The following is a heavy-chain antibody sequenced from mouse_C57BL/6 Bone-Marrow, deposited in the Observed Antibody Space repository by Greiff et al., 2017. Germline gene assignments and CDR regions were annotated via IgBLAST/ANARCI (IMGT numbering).Heavy chain of an antibody. Sequence: VQLKESGPELVKPGASVKISCKASGYTFTDYNMDWVKQSPGKSLEWIGDINPNNGGTIYNQKFKGKATLTVDKSSTTAYMELSSLTSEDTAVYYCARGGNGLFAYWGQGTLVTVSA. CDR1: GYTFTDYN. J-gene: IGHJ3*01. D-gene: IGHD2-1*01. CDR3: ARGGNGLFAY. CDR2: INPNNGGT. V-gene: IGHV1-18*01.